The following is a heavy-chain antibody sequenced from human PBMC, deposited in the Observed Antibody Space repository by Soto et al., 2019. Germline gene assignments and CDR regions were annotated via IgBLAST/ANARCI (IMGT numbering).Heavy chain of an antibody. V-gene: IGHV3-11*05. J-gene: IGHJ4*02. CDR1: GFTFSDHY. CDR3: ARLRLTGYFDY. Sequence: QVQLVESGGGLVKPGGSLRLSCVASGFTFSDHYMTWIRQAPGKGLEWLSYVSTSSSYTNYADSVKGRFTISRDNAMNSLYLAMNRLRAEDTAVYYCARLRLTGYFDYWGQGTLVTVSS. CDR2: VSTSSSYT.